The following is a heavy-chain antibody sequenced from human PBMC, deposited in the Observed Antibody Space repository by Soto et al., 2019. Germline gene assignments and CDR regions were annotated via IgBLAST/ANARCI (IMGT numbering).Heavy chain of an antibody. J-gene: IGHJ4*02. CDR2: IVPLLGVT. V-gene: IGHV1-69*02. CDR3: ATEKYGAGRVGVYF. D-gene: IGHD1-26*01. CDR1: GGTSTIYT. Sequence: SVKVSCKASGGTSTIYTITWVRQAPGQGLEWMGRIVPLLGVTNYARNFQGRVTINADTSTGTVYMELSSLRFEDTAVYYCATEKYGAGRVGVYFWGQGTQVTVSS.